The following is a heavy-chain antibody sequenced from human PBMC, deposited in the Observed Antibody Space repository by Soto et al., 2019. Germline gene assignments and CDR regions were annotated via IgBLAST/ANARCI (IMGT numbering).Heavy chain of an antibody. CDR1: GGSITDYY. J-gene: IGHJ4*02. CDR2: GYHSVSI. D-gene: IGHD3-22*01. V-gene: IGHV4-59*12. CDR3: ARLVYDSRLNYLYFDH. Sequence: SETLSLTCTVSGGSITDYYWSWIRQPPGKALEWIGYGYHSVSIHYNPSLESRATISVDRSKNQFSLRLSSVTAADTGKYYCARLVYDSRLNYLYFDHWGQGTLVTVSS.